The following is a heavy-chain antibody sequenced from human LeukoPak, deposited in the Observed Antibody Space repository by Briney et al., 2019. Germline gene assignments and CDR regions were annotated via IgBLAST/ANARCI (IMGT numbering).Heavy chain of an antibody. V-gene: IGHV5-51*01. D-gene: IGHD1-26*01. CDR1: GYSFTSYC. Sequence: GESLKFSCKVSGYSFTSYCIGWVRQMPGKGLEWMGIIYPGDSGPTYSPYFQGQVTISVDKSINTAYLQWSSLQASDTAMYYCGMSGDRVPLQDDVFDVWGQGTMVTVST. CDR2: IYPGDSGP. CDR3: GMSGDRVPLQDDVFDV. J-gene: IGHJ3*01.